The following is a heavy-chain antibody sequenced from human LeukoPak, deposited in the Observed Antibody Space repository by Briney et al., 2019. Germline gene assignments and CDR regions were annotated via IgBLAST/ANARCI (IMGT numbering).Heavy chain of an antibody. D-gene: IGHD2-15*01. CDR1: GFTVSSNY. CDR2: IYSGGST. J-gene: IGHJ4*02. V-gene: IGHV3-66*02. Sequence: GGSLRLSCAASGFTVSSNYMSWVRQAPGKGLEWVSVIYSGGSTYYAESVKGRFTISRDNSKNTLYLQMNSLRAEDTAVYYCARLVRGWWEQYGYYFDYWGQGTLVTVSS. CDR3: ARLVRGWWEQYGYYFDY.